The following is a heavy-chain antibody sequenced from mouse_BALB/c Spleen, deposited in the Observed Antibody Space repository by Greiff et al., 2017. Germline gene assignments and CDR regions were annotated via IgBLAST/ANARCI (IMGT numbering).Heavy chain of an antibody. CDR3: ARDGYDDFYAMDY. J-gene: IGHJ4*01. V-gene: IGHV14-3*02. CDR1: GFNIKDTY. D-gene: IGHD2-2*01. Sequence: VQLQQSGAELVKPGASVKLSCTASGFNIKDTYMHWVKQRPEQGLEWIGRIDPANGNTKYDPKFQGKATITADTSSNTAYLQLSSLTSEDTAVYYCARDGYDDFYAMDYWGQGTSVTVSS. CDR2: IDPANGNT.